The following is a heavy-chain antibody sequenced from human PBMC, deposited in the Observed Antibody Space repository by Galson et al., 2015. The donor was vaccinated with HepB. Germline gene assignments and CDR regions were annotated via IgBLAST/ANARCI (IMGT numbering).Heavy chain of an antibody. CDR1: GGTFSSYA. CDR2: IIPIFGTA. D-gene: IGHD1-26*01. V-gene: IGHV1-69*13. Sequence: SVKVSCKASGGTFSSYAISWVRQAPGQGLEWMGGIIPIFGTANYAQKFQGRVTITADEPTSTAYMELSSLRSEDTAVYYCARDLGGSYYFAAFDIWGQGTMVTVSS. CDR3: ARDLGGSYYFAAFDI. J-gene: IGHJ3*02.